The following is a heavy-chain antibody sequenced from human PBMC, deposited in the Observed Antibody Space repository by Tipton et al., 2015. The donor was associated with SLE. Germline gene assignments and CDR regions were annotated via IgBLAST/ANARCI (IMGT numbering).Heavy chain of an antibody. CDR1: GFTFSSYS. J-gene: IGHJ6*02. CDR3: ARDVEGYYDSSGYLYYGMDV. CDR2: ISSSSSYI. D-gene: IGHD3-22*01. V-gene: IGHV3-21*03. Sequence: GSLRLSCAASGFTFSSYSMNWVRQAPGKGLEWVSSISSSSSYIYYADSVKGRFTISRDNAKNSLYLQMNSLRAEDTAVYYCARDVEGYYDSSGYLYYGMDVWGQGTTVTVSS.